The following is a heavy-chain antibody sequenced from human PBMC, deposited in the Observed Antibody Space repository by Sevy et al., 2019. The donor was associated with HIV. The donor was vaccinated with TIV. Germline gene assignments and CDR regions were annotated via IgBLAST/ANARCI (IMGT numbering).Heavy chain of an antibody. Sequence: SETLSLTCTVSGGSITSLYWNWIRQPPGKGLEWLANINYNGHINYNPSLKSRVTLSLDTSKNQFSLRLSSVTAADTAMYYCAGENTWGRGYSRGQGTLVTVSS. CDR3: AGENTWGRGYS. J-gene: IGHJ5*01. D-gene: IGHD1-26*01. V-gene: IGHV4-59*08. CDR2: INYNGHI. CDR1: GGSITSLY.